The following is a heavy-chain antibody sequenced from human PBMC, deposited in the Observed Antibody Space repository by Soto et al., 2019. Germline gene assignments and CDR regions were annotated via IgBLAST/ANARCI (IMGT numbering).Heavy chain of an antibody. CDR2: IYYSGST. CDR3: SYIVVVPAAMGNYYYYGMDV. J-gene: IGHJ6*02. V-gene: IGHV4-59*08. D-gene: IGHD2-2*01. Sequence: SETLSLTCTVSGGSISSYYWSWIRQPPGKGLEWIGYIYYSGSTNYNPSLKSRVTISVDTSKNQFSLKLSSVTAADTAVYYCSYIVVVPAAMGNYYYYGMDVWGQGTTVTVSS. CDR1: GGSISSYY.